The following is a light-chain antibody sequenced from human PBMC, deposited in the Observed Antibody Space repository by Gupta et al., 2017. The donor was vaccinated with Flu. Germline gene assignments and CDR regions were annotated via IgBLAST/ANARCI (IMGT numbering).Light chain of an antibody. V-gene: IGLV3-10*01. Sequence: SYELTQPPSVSVSPGQAARITCSGAALPKKYVFWYQQKSGQAPVLVIFEVSKRPSGIPEKFSGSISGTTATLTISGAQVEDEADYYCYSTDGSGNQGVFGGGTKLTV. CDR1: ALPKKY. CDR3: YSTDGSGNQGV. J-gene: IGLJ2*01. CDR2: EVS.